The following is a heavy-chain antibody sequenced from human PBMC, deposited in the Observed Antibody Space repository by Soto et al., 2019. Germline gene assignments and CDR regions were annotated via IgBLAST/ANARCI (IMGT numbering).Heavy chain of an antibody. Sequence: SETLSLTCTVSGGSISSGGYYWSWIRQHPGKGLEWIGYIYYSGSTYYNPSLKSRVTISVDTSKNQFSLKLSSVTAADTAVYYCARIGAVAGTLYWFDPWGQGTLVTVSS. CDR2: IYYSGST. J-gene: IGHJ5*02. CDR1: GGSISSGGYY. V-gene: IGHV4-31*03. D-gene: IGHD6-19*01. CDR3: ARIGAVAGTLYWFDP.